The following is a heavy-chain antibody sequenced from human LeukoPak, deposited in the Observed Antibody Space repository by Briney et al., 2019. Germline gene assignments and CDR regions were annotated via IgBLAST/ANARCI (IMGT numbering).Heavy chain of an antibody. D-gene: IGHD6-19*01. Sequence: SETLSLTCTVSGGSISSYYWSWIRQPPGKGLEWIGEINHSGSTNYNPSLKSRVTISVDTSKNQFSLKLSSVTAADTAVYYCARGYNSGWKLSYWGQGTLVTVSS. CDR1: GGSISSYY. J-gene: IGHJ4*02. V-gene: IGHV4-34*01. CDR2: INHSGST. CDR3: ARGYNSGWKLSY.